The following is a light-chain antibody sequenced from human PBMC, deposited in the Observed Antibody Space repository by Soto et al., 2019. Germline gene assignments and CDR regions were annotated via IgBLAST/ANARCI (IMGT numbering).Light chain of an antibody. J-gene: IGLJ1*01. V-gene: IGLV2-23*01. CDR2: EGS. CDR1: SSDVGSYNL. CDR3: CSYAGSSTDV. Sequence: QSALTQPASVSGSPGQSITISCTGTSSDVGSYNLVSWYQQHPGKAPKLMIYEGSKRPSGVSNRFSGSKSANTASLTISGLQADDEADYYCCSYAGSSTDVFATGTKLTVL.